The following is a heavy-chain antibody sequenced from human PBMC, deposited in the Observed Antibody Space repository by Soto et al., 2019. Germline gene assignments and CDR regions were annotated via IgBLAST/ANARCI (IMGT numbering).Heavy chain of an antibody. CDR3: AKSARSGIVVSGVFDY. V-gene: IGHV3-23*01. CDR1: GFTFSTYA. J-gene: IGHJ4*02. Sequence: EVQPLESGGGLVQPGGSLRLSCAASGFTFSTYAMSWVRQAPGKGLEWVSAISGSGGSTYYADSVKGRFTISRDTSKNTLYLLMNSLRAEDTAVSYCAKSARSGIVVSGVFDYWGQGTLVTVSS. D-gene: IGHD6-19*01. CDR2: ISGSGGST.